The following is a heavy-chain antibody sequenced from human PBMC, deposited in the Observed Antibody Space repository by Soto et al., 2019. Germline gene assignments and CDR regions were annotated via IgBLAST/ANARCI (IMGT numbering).Heavy chain of an antibody. CDR3: ARGVAFLDY. J-gene: IGHJ4*02. D-gene: IGHD2-15*01. V-gene: IGHV1-3*01. CDR1: GYTFSSYS. CDR2: IHAGNGNT. Sequence: ASVKVSCKASGYTFSSYSIHWVRQAPGQGLEWMGWIHAGNGNTKYSQSFQSRVTISRDTSATTAYMELNSLRSEDTAVYYCARGVAFLDYWGQGTLVTVSS.